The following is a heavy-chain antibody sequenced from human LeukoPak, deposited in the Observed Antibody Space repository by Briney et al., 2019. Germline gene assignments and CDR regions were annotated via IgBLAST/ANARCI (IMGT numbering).Heavy chain of an antibody. CDR3: AKDPCTTWTRCFTSGFDP. J-gene: IGHJ5*02. D-gene: IGHD2-2*01. Sequence: ASVKVSCKASGYTFTAYYINWVRQAPGQGLEWMGWINPNSGGTKYAQKFQGRVTMTRDMSTNTVYMELSGLTSDDTAVYYCAKDPCTTWTRCFTSGFDPWGQETLVTVSS. CDR1: GYTFTAYY. V-gene: IGHV1-2*02. CDR2: INPNSGGT.